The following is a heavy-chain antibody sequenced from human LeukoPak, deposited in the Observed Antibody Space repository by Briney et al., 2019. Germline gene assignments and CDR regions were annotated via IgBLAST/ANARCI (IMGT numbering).Heavy chain of an antibody. CDR1: GGSISSGDYY. Sequence: SQTLSLTCTVSGGSISSGDYYWSWIRQPLGKGLEWIGYIYYSGSTYYNPSLKSRVTISVDTSKNQFSLKLSSVTAADTAVYYCARDFDTSKIYYYYYGMDVWGQGTTVTVSS. J-gene: IGHJ6*02. D-gene: IGHD5-18*01. CDR2: IYYSGST. V-gene: IGHV4-30-4*01. CDR3: ARDFDTSKIYYYYYGMDV.